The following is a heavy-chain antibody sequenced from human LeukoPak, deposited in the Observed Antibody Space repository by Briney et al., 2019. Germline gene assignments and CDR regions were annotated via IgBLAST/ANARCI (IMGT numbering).Heavy chain of an antibody. V-gene: IGHV3-23*01. CDR2: INGSGGGT. CDR3: AKDREGLSSGYDLEYFDY. J-gene: IGHJ4*02. CDR1: GFTLSSYA. Sequence: GGSLRLSCAASGFTLSSYAMSWVRQAPGKGLEWVSAINGSGGGTYYADYVKGRFIMSRDSSKNTLYLQMNSLRAEDTAVYYCAKDREGLSSGYDLEYFDYWGQGTLVTVSS. D-gene: IGHD5-12*01.